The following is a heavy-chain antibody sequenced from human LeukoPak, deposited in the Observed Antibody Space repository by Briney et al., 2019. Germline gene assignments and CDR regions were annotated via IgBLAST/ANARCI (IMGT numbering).Heavy chain of an antibody. CDR1: GFTFSSYA. J-gene: IGHJ6*04. CDR3: ARDVHYGDYDYYYGMDV. CDR2: ISYDGSNK. Sequence: GGSLRLSCAASGFTFSSYAMHWVRQAPGKGLEWVAVISYDGSNKYYADSVKGRFTISRDNSKNTLYLQMNSLRAEDTAVYYCARDVHYGDYDYYYGMDVWGKGTTVTVSS. V-gene: IGHV3-30*04. D-gene: IGHD4-17*01.